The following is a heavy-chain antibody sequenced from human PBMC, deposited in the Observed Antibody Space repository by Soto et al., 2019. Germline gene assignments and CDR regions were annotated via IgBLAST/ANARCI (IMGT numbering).Heavy chain of an antibody. CDR1: GGSISSGDYY. D-gene: IGHD3-10*01. Sequence: QVQLQESGPGLVKPSQTLSLTCTVSGGSISSGDYYWSWIRQPPGKGLEWIGYIYYSGSTYYNPSLKSRVTISVDTSKNQFSLKLSSVTAADTAVYYCARAEMVRGDLYYYYGMDVWGQGTTVTVSS. J-gene: IGHJ6*02. V-gene: IGHV4-30-4*01. CDR2: IYYSGST. CDR3: ARAEMVRGDLYYYYGMDV.